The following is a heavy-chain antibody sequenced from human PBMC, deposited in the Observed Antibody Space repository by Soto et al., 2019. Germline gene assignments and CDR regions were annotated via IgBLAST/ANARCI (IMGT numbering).Heavy chain of an antibody. CDR2: ISGSGGST. CDR3: AKDPLGYYGSGSYYTNFDY. V-gene: IGHV3-23*01. D-gene: IGHD3-10*01. CDR1: GFTFSSYA. Sequence: GGSLRLSCAASGFTFSSYAMSWVRQAPGKGLEWVSAISGSGGSTYYADSVKGRFTISRDNSKNTLYLQMNSLRAEDTAVYYCAKDPLGYYGSGSYYTNFDYWGQGTLVTVSS. J-gene: IGHJ4*02.